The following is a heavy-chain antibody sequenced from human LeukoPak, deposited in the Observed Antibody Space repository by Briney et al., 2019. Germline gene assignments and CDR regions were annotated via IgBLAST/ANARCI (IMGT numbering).Heavy chain of an antibody. V-gene: IGHV3-48*02. D-gene: IGHD4-23*01. CDR1: GFTFSSYS. CDR2: ISSRSRAI. J-gene: IGHJ4*02. CDR3: ARGPTRYASTTVVASNFDY. Sequence: PGGSLRLSCATSGFTFSSYSMSWVRQAPGKGLEWISYISSRSRAIYYADSVKGRFTISRDNAKNSLYLQMNSLRDEYKDVSCCARGPTRYASTTVVASNFDYWGQGTLVTVSS.